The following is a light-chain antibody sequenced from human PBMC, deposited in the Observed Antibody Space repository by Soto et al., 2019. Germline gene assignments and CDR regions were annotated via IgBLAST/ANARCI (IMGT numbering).Light chain of an antibody. V-gene: IGLV2-14*01. Sequence: QSALTQPASVSGSPRQSTTLSCTGTSSLVAGYKYVSWYQQHPGKAPKLMIYEVSNRPSGVSNRFSGSKSGNTASLTISWLQAEDEADYYCSSYTSSSPGVFGTGTKVTVL. CDR1: SSLVAGYKY. CDR3: SSYTSSSPGV. J-gene: IGLJ1*01. CDR2: EVS.